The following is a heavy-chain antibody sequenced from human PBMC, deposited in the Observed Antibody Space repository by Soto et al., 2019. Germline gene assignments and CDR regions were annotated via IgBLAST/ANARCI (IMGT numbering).Heavy chain of an antibody. CDR2: MNPNSGNT. CDR3: ARGWEMPAATFDS. D-gene: IGHD2-2*01. CDR1: GYTFTTYD. V-gene: IGHV1-8*01. J-gene: IGHJ4*02. Sequence: QVQLVQSGAEVEKPGASVKVSCKASGYTFTTYDINWVRQATGQGLEWMGWMNPNSGNTGYAQKLQGRVTMTPDTSISTADMELSSLTSEDTAVYFCARGWEMPAATFDSWGQGTLVTVSS.